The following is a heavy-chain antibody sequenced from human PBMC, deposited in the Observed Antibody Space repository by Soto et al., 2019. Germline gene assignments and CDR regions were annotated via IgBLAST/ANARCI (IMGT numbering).Heavy chain of an antibody. V-gene: IGHV3-21*06. CDR2: ISSTTNYI. J-gene: IGHJ4*02. CDR1: GFTFTRYS. Sequence: SGGSLRLSCAASGFTFTRYSMNWVRQAPGKGLEWVSSISSTTNYIYYGDSMKGRFTISRDNGKNSLYLEMNSLRAEDTAVYYCARESEDLTSNFGYWGQGTLVTVSS. CDR3: ARESEDLTSNFGY.